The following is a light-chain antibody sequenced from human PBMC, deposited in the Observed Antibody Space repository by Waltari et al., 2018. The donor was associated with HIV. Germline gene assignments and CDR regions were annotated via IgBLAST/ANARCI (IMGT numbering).Light chain of an antibody. V-gene: IGLV3-1*01. J-gene: IGLJ3*02. CDR3: QTWDSGTGV. CDR2: RHT. CDR1: NLPDHY. Sequence: SYDLPQPASVSVSPGQTVSITCSGRNLPDHYPYWYQQKPGQSPVLVIYRHTERPSRIPERFSGAISGNTATLTISGTQTIDEADYYCQTWDSGTGVFGGGTKLTVL.